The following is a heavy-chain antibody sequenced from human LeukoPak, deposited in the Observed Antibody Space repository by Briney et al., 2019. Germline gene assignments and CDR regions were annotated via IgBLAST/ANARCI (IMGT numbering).Heavy chain of an antibody. D-gene: IGHD2-15*01. CDR3: ARGQDIVVVVAAAPRDGYMDV. CDR2: INHSGST. Sequence: SETLSLTCAVYGGSFSGYYWSWIRQPPGKWLEWIGEINHSGSTNYNPSLKSRVTISVDTSKNQFSLKRSSVTAADTAVYYCARGQDIVVVVAAAPRDGYMDVWGKGSTVTVSS. J-gene: IGHJ6*03. V-gene: IGHV4-34*01. CDR1: GGSFSGYY.